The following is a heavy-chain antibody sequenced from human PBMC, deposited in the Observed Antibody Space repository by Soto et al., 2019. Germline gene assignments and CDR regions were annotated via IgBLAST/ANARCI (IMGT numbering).Heavy chain of an antibody. CDR1: GGSISSGCYY. D-gene: IGHD3-9*01. J-gene: IGHJ6*02. CDR3: ARDQAYYDILTGYGGMDV. Sequence: QVQLQESGPGLVKPSQTLSLTCTVSGGSISSGCYYWSWNRQHPGKGLEWIGYIFYSGRTYYNPSLQSRFPISVEKSKNQFSLKLSSVPAADTAVYYCARDQAYYDILTGYGGMDVWGQGTTVTVSS. CDR2: IFYSGRT. V-gene: IGHV4-31*03.